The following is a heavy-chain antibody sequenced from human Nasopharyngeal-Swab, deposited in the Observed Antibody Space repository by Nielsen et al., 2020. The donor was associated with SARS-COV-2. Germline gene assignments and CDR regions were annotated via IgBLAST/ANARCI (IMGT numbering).Heavy chain of an antibody. V-gene: IGHV1-58*01. Sequence: SVKVSCKASGFTFTTSAVQWVRQARGQRLEWIGWIVVGSGNTNYAQKFQERVTITRDMSTSTAYMELSSLRSEDTAMYYCAAGSAYYDSSDNTFDYWGQGTLVTVSS. D-gene: IGHD3-22*01. CDR1: GFTFTTSA. J-gene: IGHJ4*02. CDR2: IVVGSGNT. CDR3: AAGSAYYDSSDNTFDY.